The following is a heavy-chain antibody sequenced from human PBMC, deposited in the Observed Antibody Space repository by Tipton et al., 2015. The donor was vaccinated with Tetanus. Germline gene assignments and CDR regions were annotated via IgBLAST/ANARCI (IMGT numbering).Heavy chain of an antibody. D-gene: IGHD3-10*01. J-gene: IGHJ5*02. Sequence: LRLSCIGSGFSISDYYMSWIRQVPGKGLEWIGYIYYSGSTNYNPSLKSRVTISVDTSKNQFSLKLSSVTAADTAVYYCARGIMVRGVSRFDPWGQGTLVTVSS. CDR1: GFSISDYY. CDR3: ARGIMVRGVSRFDP. V-gene: IGHV4-59*01. CDR2: IYYSGST.